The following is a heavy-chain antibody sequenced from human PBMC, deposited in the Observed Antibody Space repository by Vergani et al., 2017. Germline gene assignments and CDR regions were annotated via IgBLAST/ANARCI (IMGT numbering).Heavy chain of an antibody. CDR1: GFTFSSYW. V-gene: IGHV3-74*01. J-gene: IGHJ5*02. CDR3: AREGRDGYNRVT. CDR2: INSDGSST. Sequence: EVQLVESGGGLVQPGGSLRLSCAASGFTFSSYWMHWVRQAPGKGLVWVSRINSDGSSTSYADSVKGRFTISRDNAKNTLYLQMNSLRAEDTAVYDCAREGRDGYNRVTWGQGTLVTVSS. D-gene: IGHD5-24*01.